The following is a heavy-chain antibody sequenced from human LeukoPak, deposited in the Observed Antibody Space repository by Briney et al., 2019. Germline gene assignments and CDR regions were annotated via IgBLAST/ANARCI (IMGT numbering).Heavy chain of an antibody. CDR1: GITLSNYG. CDR3: AKRGVVIRVILVGFHKEAYYFES. Sequence: GGSLRLSCAVSGITLSNYGMSWVRQAPGKGLEWVAGISDSGSRTNYADSVKGRFTISRDNPKNTLYLQMNSLRAENTAFYFCAKRGVVIRVILVGFHKEAYYFESWGQGALVTVS. V-gene: IGHV3-23*01. CDR2: ISDSGSRT. D-gene: IGHD3/OR15-3a*01. J-gene: IGHJ4*02.